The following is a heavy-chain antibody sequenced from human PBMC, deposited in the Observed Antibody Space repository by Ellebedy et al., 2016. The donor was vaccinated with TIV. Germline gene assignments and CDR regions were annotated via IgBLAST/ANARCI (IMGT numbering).Heavy chain of an antibody. Sequence: GGSLRLSCAASGFTFSSYAMSWVRQAPGEGLEWVSSISGSGGSTYFADSVKGRFTVSRDNSKNTLYLQMNSLRAEDTAVYYCAKTPYTNSLYPTPDYWGQGTLVTVSS. J-gene: IGHJ4*02. CDR1: GFTFSSYA. V-gene: IGHV3-23*01. CDR3: AKTPYTNSLYPTPDY. D-gene: IGHD6-13*01. CDR2: ISGSGGST.